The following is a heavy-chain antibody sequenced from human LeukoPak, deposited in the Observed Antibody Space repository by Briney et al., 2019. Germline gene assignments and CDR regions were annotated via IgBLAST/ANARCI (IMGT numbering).Heavy chain of an antibody. V-gene: IGHV1-46*01. D-gene: IGHD2-15*01. CDR3: ARDRERIWRRTYFDY. CDR1: GYTFTSYD. Sequence: ASVKVSCKASGYTFTSYDINWVRQAPGQGLEWMGIINPSGSSTTYAQKFQGRVTMTRDMSTSTVYMELSSLRSEDTAVYYCARDRERIWRRTYFDYWGQGTLVTVSS. CDR2: INPSGSST. J-gene: IGHJ4*02.